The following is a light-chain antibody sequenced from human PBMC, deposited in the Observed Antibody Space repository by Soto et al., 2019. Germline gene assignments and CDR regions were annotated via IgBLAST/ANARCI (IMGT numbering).Light chain of an antibody. CDR3: HQYGGSPPYT. Sequence: EIVLTQSPGTLSLSPGERASLSYRVSQSVSSSYLAWYQQKPGQAPRLLIYGASSRATGIPDRFSGSGSGTDFTLTISRLEPEDFVVYYCHQYGGSPPYTFGQGTKLAIK. CDR1: QSVSSSY. V-gene: IGKV3-20*01. CDR2: GAS. J-gene: IGKJ2*01.